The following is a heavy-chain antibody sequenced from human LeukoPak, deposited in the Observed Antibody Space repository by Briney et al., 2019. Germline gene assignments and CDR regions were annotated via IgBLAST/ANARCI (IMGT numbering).Heavy chain of an antibody. Sequence: SETLSLTCAVSGGSISSGGYSWSWIRQPPGKGLEWIGYIYHSGSTYYNPSLKSRVTISVDRSKNQFSLKLSSVTAADTAVYYCARTGYSSSWFYYSDYWGQGTLVTVSS. CDR1: GGSISSGGYS. CDR2: IYHSGST. V-gene: IGHV4-30-2*01. D-gene: IGHD6-13*01. J-gene: IGHJ4*02. CDR3: ARTGYSSSWFYYSDY.